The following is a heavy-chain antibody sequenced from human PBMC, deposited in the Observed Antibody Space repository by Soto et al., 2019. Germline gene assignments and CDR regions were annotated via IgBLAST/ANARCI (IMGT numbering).Heavy chain of an antibody. CDR2: IIPIFGTA. Sequence: VEVSCPASGGTISSYAIRCVRQAPGQGLAWMGGIIPIFGTANYAQRFQGRVTITADESTSTAYMELSSLRSEDTAVYYCARRGAYDSSGYFGEDAFDIWGQGTMVTFSS. V-gene: IGHV1-69*01. CDR3: ARRGAYDSSGYFGEDAFDI. D-gene: IGHD3-22*01. J-gene: IGHJ3*02. CDR1: GGTISSYA.